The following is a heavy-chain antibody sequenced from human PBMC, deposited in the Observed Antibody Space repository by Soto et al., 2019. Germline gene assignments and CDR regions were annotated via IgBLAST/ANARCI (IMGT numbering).Heavy chain of an antibody. CDR3: ARASSYAFDY. CDR2: ISGSGGST. V-gene: IGHV3-23*01. D-gene: IGHD2-2*01. CDR1: EFTFSSYA. Sequence: PGGSLRLSCAASEFTFSSYAMSWVRQAPGKGLEWVSGISGSGGSTYYADSVKGRFTISRDNAKNSLYLQMDSLQDEDTAVYYCARASSYAFDYWGQGTLVTVSS. J-gene: IGHJ4*02.